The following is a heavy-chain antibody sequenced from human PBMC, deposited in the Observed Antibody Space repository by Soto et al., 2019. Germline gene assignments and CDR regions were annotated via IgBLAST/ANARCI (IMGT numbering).Heavy chain of an antibody. Sequence: QVQLVQSGGEVKKPGASVKVSCKTSGYTFTTYGVSWVRQAPGQGLEWMGWISPYNGNTNYAQRLQGRVTLTTDTSTNTAYMELRSLRSDETALYYCAREDGYCSGGTCHSGGWLEPWGQGTLVTVSS. V-gene: IGHV1-18*01. CDR3: AREDGYCSGGTCHSGGWLEP. CDR1: GYTFTTYG. D-gene: IGHD2-15*01. CDR2: ISPYNGNT. J-gene: IGHJ5*02.